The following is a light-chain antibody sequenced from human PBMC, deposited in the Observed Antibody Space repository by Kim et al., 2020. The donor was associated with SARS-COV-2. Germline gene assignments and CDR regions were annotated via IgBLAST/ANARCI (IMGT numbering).Light chain of an antibody. Sequence: DIQMTQSPSSLSASVGDRVSITCRASQGITKFANWYQQKPGEAPQLLIYTASNLRSGVPSRFSGSGSGTDFTLIINSLQPEDFAIYYCQQSYSSPYSFGQGTKLEIK. CDR2: TAS. J-gene: IGKJ2*03. CDR3: QQSYSSPYS. CDR1: QGITKF. V-gene: IGKV1-39*01.